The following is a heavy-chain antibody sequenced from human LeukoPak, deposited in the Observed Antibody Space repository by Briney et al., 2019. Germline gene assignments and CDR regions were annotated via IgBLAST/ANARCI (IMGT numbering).Heavy chain of an antibody. CDR2: IYTSGST. D-gene: IGHD2-2*01. CDR3: ARETPLGCSSTSCYYYMDV. Sequence: PSETLSLTCTVSGGSISSYYWSWIRQPAGKGLEWIGRIYTSGSTNYNPSLKSRVTMSVDTSKNQFSLKLSSVTAADTAVYYCARETPLGCSSTSCYYYMDVWGKGTTVTVSS. V-gene: IGHV4-4*07. CDR1: GGSISSYY. J-gene: IGHJ6*03.